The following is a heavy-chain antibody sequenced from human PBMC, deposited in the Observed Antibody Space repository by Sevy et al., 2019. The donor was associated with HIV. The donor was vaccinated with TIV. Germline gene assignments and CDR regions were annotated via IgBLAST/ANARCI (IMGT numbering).Heavy chain of an antibody. Sequence: SETLSLTCTVSGGSISSYYWSWIRQPPGKGLEWIGYIYYSGSTNYNPSLKSRVTISVDTSKNQFSLKLSSVTAADTAVYYCARARYSSAATLYYFDYWGQGTLVTVSS. CDR3: ARARYSSAATLYYFDY. CDR1: GGSISSYY. D-gene: IGHD6-19*01. CDR2: IYYSGST. V-gene: IGHV4-59*13. J-gene: IGHJ4*02.